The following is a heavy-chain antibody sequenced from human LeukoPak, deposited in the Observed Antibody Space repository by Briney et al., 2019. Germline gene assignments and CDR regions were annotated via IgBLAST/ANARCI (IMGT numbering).Heavy chain of an antibody. CDR1: GFTFSSYW. D-gene: IGHD3-22*01. J-gene: IGHJ4*02. CDR3: ARDPSYYDSSGHFDY. Sequence: GGSLRLSCAASGFTFSSYWMSWVRQAPGKGLEWVANIKQDGSEKYYVDSVKGRFTISRDNAKNSLYLQMNSLRAEDTAVYYCARDPSYYDSSGHFDYWGQGTLVTVSS. CDR2: IKQDGSEK. V-gene: IGHV3-7*01.